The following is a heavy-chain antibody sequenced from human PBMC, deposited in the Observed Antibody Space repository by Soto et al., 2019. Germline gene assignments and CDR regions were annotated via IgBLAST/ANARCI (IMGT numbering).Heavy chain of an antibody. V-gene: IGHV1-69*12. CDR2: IIPIFGTA. CDR1: GGTFSSYA. Sequence: QVQLVQSGAEVKKPGSSVKVSCKASGGTFSSYAISWVRQAPGQGLEWMGGIIPIFGTANYAQKFQGRVTITADESTSTAYMELSSLRSEDTAVYYCATHPRATITYSYGMDVWGQGTTVTVSS. J-gene: IGHJ6*02. D-gene: IGHD5-12*01. CDR3: ATHPRATITYSYGMDV.